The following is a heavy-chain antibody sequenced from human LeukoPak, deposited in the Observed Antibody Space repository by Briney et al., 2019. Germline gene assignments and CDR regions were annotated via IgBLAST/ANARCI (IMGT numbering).Heavy chain of an antibody. V-gene: IGHV3-30-3*01. J-gene: IGHJ6*02. Sequence: GGSLRLSCTASGFTFSSYAMHWVRQAPGKGLEWVAVISYDGSNKYYADSVKGRLTISRDNSKNTLYLQMNSLRAEDTAVYYCAKEAYYDSLDVWGQGTTVTVSS. D-gene: IGHD3-16*01. CDR3: AKEAYYDSLDV. CDR1: GFTFSSYA. CDR2: ISYDGSNK.